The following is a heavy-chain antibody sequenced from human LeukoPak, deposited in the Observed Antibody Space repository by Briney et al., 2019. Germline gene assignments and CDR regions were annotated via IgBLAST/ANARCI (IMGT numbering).Heavy chain of an antibody. CDR2: INHSGST. CDR1: GGSFSGYY. D-gene: IGHD6-19*01. J-gene: IGHJ1*01. CDR3: ARGVWAQWLALGYFQH. Sequence: SETLSLTCAVYGGSFSGYYWSWIRQPPGKGLEWIGEINHSGSTNYNPSLKSRVTISVDTSKNQFSLKLSSVTAADTAVYYCARGVWAQWLALGYFQHWGQGTLVTVSS. V-gene: IGHV4-34*01.